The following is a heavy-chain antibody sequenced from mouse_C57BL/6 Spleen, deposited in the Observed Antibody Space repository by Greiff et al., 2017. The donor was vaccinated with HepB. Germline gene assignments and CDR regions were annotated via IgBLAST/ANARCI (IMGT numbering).Heavy chain of an antibody. CDR2: IRSKSSNYAT. J-gene: IGHJ3*01. CDR3: VRDGPYGSSSAWFAY. D-gene: IGHD1-1*01. CDR1: GFTFNTYA. V-gene: IGHV10-3*01. Sequence: EVHLVESGGGLVQPKGSLKLSCAASGFTFNTYAMHWVRQAPGKGLEWVARIRSKSSNYATYYADSVKDRFTISRDDSQSMLYLQMNNLKTEDTAMYYCVRDGPYGSSSAWFAYWGQGTLVTVSA.